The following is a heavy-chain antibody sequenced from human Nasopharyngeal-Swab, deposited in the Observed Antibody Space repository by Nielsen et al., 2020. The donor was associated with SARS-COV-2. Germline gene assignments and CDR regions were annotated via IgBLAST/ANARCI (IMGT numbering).Heavy chain of an antibody. CDR3: ARDLGRDGYNAYYYYGMDV. Sequence: RQAPGKGLEWIGYIYYSGSTNYNPSLKSRVTISVDTSKNQFSLKLSSVTAADTAVYYCARDLGRDGYNAYYYYGMDVWGQGTTVTVSS. CDR2: IYYSGST. D-gene: IGHD5-24*01. J-gene: IGHJ6*02. V-gene: IGHV4-59*01.